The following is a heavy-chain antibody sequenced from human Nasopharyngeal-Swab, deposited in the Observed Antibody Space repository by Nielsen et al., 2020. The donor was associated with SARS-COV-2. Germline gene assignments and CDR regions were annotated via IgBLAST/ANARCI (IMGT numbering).Heavy chain of an antibody. J-gene: IGHJ4*02. CDR1: GASISSSINY. D-gene: IGHD4-17*01. CDR3: ARDESGDYLGLPFDY. Sequence: SEPLSLTCTVSGASISSSINYWGWIRQSPQKGLEWIGTVSYSGTAHYNPSLNSPVTISVDTSKNQFSLKLISVTAADTAVYYCARDESGDYLGLPFDYWGQGTLVTVSS. CDR2: VSYSGTA. V-gene: IGHV4-39*07.